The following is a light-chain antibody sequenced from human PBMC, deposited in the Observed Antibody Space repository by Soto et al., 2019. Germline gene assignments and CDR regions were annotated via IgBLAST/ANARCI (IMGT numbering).Light chain of an antibody. CDR1: QSVTSSY. J-gene: IGKJ3*01. CDR2: GAS. CDR3: HQYGSSPLT. Sequence: EIVLTQSPGTLSLSPGERATLTCRASQSVTSSYLAWYQQKPGQAPRLLMYGASSRATGIPDRFSGSGSGTDFTLTITRLEPEDFAVYYCHQYGSSPLTFGPGTKVDI. V-gene: IGKV3-20*01.